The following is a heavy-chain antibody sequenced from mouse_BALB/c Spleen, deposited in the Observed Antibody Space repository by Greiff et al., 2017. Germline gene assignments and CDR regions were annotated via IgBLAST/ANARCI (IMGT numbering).Heavy chain of an antibody. D-gene: IGHD4-1*01. CDR2: ISNGGGST. CDR3: ARHPGTKTWFAY. V-gene: IGHV5-12-2*01. CDR1: GFTFSSYT. Sequence: DVMLVESGGGLVQPGGSLKLSCAASGFTFSSYTMSWVRQTPEKRLEWVAYISNGGGSTYYPDTVKGRFTISRDNAKNTLYLQMSSLKSEDTAMYYCARHPGTKTWFAYWGQGTLVTVSA. J-gene: IGHJ3*01.